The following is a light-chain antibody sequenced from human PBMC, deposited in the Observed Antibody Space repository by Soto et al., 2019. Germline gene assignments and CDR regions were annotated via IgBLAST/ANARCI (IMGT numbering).Light chain of an antibody. J-gene: IGKJ4*01. CDR1: QSVSSN. CDR2: GAS. V-gene: IGKV3-15*01. CDR3: QQYNNWPLT. Sequence: EIVMTQSPGTLYVSPGERATLSCRASQSVSSNLAWYQQKPGQPPRLLIYGASTRATGIPARFSGSGSGTEFTLTISSLQSEDFAVYYCQQYNNWPLTFGGGTKVEIK.